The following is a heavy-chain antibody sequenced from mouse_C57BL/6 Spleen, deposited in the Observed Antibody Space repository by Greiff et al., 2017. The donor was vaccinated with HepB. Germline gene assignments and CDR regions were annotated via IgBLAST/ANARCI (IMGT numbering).Heavy chain of an antibody. J-gene: IGHJ2*01. V-gene: IGHV1-15*01. CDR3: TRRAYSKGY. CDR1: GYTFTDYE. Sequence: QVQLQQSGAELVRPGASVTLSCKASGYTFTDYEMHWVKQTPVHGLEWIGAIDPETGGTAYNQKFKGKAILTADKSSSTAYMELRSLTSEDSAVYYCTRRAYSKGYWGQGTTLTVSS. CDR2: IDPETGGT. D-gene: IGHD3-3*01.